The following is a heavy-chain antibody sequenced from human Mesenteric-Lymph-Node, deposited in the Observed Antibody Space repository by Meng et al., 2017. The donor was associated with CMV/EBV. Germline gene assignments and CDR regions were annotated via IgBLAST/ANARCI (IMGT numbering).Heavy chain of an antibody. Sequence: GESLKISCAASGFTFSSYSMNWVRQAPGKGLEWVSSISSSSSYIYYADSVKGRFTISRDNAKNSLYLQMNSLRAEDTAVYYCARAYDFWTRRAFDIWGQGTMVTVSS. J-gene: IGHJ3*02. CDR3: ARAYDFWTRRAFDI. V-gene: IGHV3-21*01. D-gene: IGHD3-3*01. CDR2: ISSSSSYI. CDR1: GFTFSSYS.